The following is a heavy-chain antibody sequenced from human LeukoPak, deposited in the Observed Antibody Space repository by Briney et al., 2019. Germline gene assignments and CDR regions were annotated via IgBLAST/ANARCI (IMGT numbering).Heavy chain of an antibody. CDR2: INPNSGGT. CDR1: GYTFTGYY. J-gene: IGHJ4*02. V-gene: IGHV1-2*02. Sequence: ASVKVSCKASGYTFTGYYMHWVRQAPGQGLEWMGWINPNSGGTNYAQKFQGRVTMTRDTSISTAYMELSRLRSDDTAVYYCARDSAWEELVRSLDYWGQGTLVTVSS. D-gene: IGHD3-10*01. CDR3: ARDSAWEELVRSLDY.